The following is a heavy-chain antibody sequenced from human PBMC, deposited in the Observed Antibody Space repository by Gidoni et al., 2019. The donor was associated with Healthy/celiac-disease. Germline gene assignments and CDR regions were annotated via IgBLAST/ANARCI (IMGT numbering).Heavy chain of an antibody. CDR2: ISSSSSYT. D-gene: IGHD6-6*01. J-gene: IGHJ4*02. V-gene: IGHV3-11*06. CDR1: GFPFSDYY. CDR3: ARGLAARLGSFDY. Sequence: QVQLVESGGGLVKPGGSLRLSCAASGFPFSDYYMSWIRQAPGKGLEWVSYISSSSSYTNYADSVKGRFTISRDNAKNSQYLQMNSLRAEDTAVYYCARGLAARLGSFDYWGQGTLVTVSS.